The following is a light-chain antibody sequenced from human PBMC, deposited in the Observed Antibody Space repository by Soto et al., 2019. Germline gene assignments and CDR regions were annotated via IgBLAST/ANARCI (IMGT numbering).Light chain of an antibody. V-gene: IGKV1-39*01. Sequence: DIQMTQSPSALSASVGDRVTITCRASERIMTFLNWYQQKPGKAPKLLIYTTSNLQSGVPSRFSGSGSGTDFTLAISALQPDDFATYFCQQTYSIPLTFGGGTKVDIK. J-gene: IGKJ4*01. CDR3: QQTYSIPLT. CDR1: ERIMTF. CDR2: TTS.